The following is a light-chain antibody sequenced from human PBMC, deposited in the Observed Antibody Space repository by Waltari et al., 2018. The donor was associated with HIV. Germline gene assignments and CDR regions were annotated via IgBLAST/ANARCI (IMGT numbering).Light chain of an antibody. CDR2: EVS. Sequence: QSALTQPASVSGSPGQSITISCTGTSSDVGGSYYVSWYQQHPGQAPKLMIYEVSNRPSGFSNRFSGSKSGNTASLTISGLQAEDEADYYCSSYTSSPVVFGGGTKLTVL. J-gene: IGLJ2*01. CDR3: SSYTSSPVV. CDR1: SSDVGGSYY. V-gene: IGLV2-14*01.